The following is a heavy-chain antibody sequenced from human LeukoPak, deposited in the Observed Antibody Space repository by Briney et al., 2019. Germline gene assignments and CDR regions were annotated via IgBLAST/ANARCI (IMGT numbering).Heavy chain of an antibody. J-gene: IGHJ6*02. Sequence: GGSLRLSCAASGFTFSSYAMHWVRQAPGKGLEWVAVISYDGSNKYYADSVKGRFTISRDNSKNTLYLQMNSLRAEDTAVYYCARDRKGALNYGMDVWGQGATVTVSS. CDR1: GFTFSSYA. CDR2: ISYDGSNK. V-gene: IGHV3-30*04. CDR3: ARDRKGALNYGMDV.